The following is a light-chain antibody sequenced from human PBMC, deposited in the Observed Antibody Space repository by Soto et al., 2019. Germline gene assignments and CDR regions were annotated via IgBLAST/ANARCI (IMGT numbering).Light chain of an antibody. CDR1: SSDVGGYNF. CDR3: CSYAGSYTDWV. V-gene: IGLV2-11*01. Sequence: QSALTQPRSVSGSPGQSVTISCTGTSSDVGGYNFVSWYQQYPGKAPKVIISDVSKRPSGVPDRFSGSKSGNTASLTISGLHADDEADYYCCSYAGSYTDWVFGGGTKLTVL. J-gene: IGLJ3*02. CDR2: DVS.